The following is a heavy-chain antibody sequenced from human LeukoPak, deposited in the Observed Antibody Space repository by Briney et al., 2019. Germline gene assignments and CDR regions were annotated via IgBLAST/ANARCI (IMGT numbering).Heavy chain of an antibody. Sequence: GGSLRLSCAASGFTFSSYAMHWVRQAPGKGLEWVAVISYDGSNKYYADSVKGRFTISRDNSKNTLYLQMNSLRAEDTAVYYCAKDRTYYDDSGYDYWGQGTLVTVSS. V-gene: IGHV3-30-3*01. J-gene: IGHJ4*02. CDR1: GFTFSSYA. CDR3: AKDRTYYDDSGYDY. D-gene: IGHD3-22*01. CDR2: ISYDGSNK.